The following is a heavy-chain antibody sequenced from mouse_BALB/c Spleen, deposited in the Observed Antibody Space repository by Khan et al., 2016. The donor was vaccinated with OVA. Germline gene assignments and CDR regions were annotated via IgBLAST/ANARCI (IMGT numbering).Heavy chain of an antibody. CDR3: ARICGRDFDY. Sequence: EVQLQESGPGLVKPSQSLSLTCTVTGYSIPSDYAWNWIRQFPGNKLEWLGFISYSGNTNYNPSLKSRISITLDTSKNQLFLQLNSVTTEDTATYYCARICGRDFDYWGQGTTLTVSS. V-gene: IGHV3-2*02. CDR2: ISYSGNT. D-gene: IGHD4-1*01. CDR1: GYSIPSDYA. J-gene: IGHJ2*01.